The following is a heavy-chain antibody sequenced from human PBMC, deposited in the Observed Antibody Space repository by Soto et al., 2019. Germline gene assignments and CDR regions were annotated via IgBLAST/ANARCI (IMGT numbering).Heavy chain of an antibody. Sequence: QVQLVQSGAEVKKPGSSVKVSCKASGGTFSSYAISWVRQAPGQGLEWMGGIIPIFGTANYAQKFQGRVTLTADESTSTAYMELSSLRSEETAVYYCARDITLVRGVIIKGPRYYYGRDVWGQGTTVTVSS. CDR1: GGTFSSYA. D-gene: IGHD3-10*01. V-gene: IGHV1-69*01. CDR3: ARDITLVRGVIIKGPRYYYGRDV. CDR2: IIPIFGTA. J-gene: IGHJ6*02.